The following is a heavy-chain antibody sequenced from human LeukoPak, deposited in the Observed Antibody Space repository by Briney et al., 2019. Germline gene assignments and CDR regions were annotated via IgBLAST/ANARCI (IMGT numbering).Heavy chain of an antibody. V-gene: IGHV3-64D*09. J-gene: IGHJ4*02. D-gene: IGHD6-6*01. CDR3: VITSATGPLDY. CDR2: ISSNGGST. Sequence: GGSLRLSCSASGFTFRSYAMHWVRQAPGKGLEYVSAISSNGGSTYYADSVRGRFTIPRDNSKNTLYLQMSSLRAEDTAVYYCVITSATGPLDYWGQGTLVTVSS. CDR1: GFTFRSYA.